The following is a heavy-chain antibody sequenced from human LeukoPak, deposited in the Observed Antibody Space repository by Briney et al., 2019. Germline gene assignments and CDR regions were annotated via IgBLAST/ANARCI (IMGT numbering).Heavy chain of an antibody. J-gene: IGHJ4*02. D-gene: IGHD3-10*01. CDR2: ISYDGSNK. CDR1: GFTFSSYG. V-gene: IGHV3-30*18. Sequence: GRSLRLSCAASGFTFSSYGMHWVRQAPGKGLEWVAVISYDGSNKYYADSVKGRFTISRDNSKNTLYLQMNGLRAEDTAVYYCAKLGYYGSGSYYSSHFDYWGQGTLVTVSS. CDR3: AKLGYYGSGSYYSSHFDY.